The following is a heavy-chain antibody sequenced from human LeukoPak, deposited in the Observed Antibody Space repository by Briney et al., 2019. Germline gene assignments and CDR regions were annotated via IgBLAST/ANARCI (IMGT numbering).Heavy chain of an antibody. CDR3: ARHVQITVSAQTRLDF. D-gene: IGHD4-17*01. CDR1: GGSISSIGYY. J-gene: IGHJ4*02. V-gene: IGHV4-39*01. Sequence: PSATLSLTCTVSGGSISSIGYYWGWIRQPPRKGLEWIGTIYYSGSTYYNPSLKSRVTISVDTSKNQFSLKVSSVTAADTAIYYCARHVQITVSAQTRLDFWGQGTLVTVSS. CDR2: IYYSGST.